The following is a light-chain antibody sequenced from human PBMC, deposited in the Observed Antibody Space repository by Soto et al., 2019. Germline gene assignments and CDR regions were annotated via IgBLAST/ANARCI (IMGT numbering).Light chain of an antibody. Sequence: EIVLTQSPGTLSLSPGERAILSCRASQSVNSGYLAWYQQKPGQAPRLLIYGTSIRAAGIPDRFSGSGSGTDCTLTISRLEPEDFAVYSCQQYLASPPWTFGQGTKVE. CDR1: QSVNSGY. CDR3: QQYLASPPWT. J-gene: IGKJ1*01. V-gene: IGKV3-20*01. CDR2: GTS.